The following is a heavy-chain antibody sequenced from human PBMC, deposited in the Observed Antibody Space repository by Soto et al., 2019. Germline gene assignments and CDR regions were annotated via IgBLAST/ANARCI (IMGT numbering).Heavy chain of an antibody. CDR3: SRDAAAGTTQFGE. D-gene: IGHD6-13*01. Sequence: ASVKVSCKASGYTFTSYGISWVRQAPGQGLEWMGWISAYNGNTNYAQKLQGRVTMTTDTSTSTAYMELRSLRSDDTAVYYGSRDAAAGTTQFGEWGQGTSVTVSS. CDR2: ISAYNGNT. V-gene: IGHV1-18*01. CDR1: GYTFTSYG. J-gene: IGHJ4*02.